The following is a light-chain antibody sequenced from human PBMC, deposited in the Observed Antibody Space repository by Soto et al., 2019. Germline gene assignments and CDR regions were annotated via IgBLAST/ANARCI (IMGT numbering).Light chain of an antibody. CDR1: QSVSSSY. Sequence: EIVLTQSPGTLSLSPGERATLSCRASQSVSSSYLAWYQQTPGQAPRLLIYGASSRATGIPDFTLTISRLEPEDFAVYYCQQYGSSPPFTFGGGTKVEIK. J-gene: IGKJ4*01. V-gene: IGKV3-20*01. CDR3: QQYGSSPPFT. CDR2: GAS.